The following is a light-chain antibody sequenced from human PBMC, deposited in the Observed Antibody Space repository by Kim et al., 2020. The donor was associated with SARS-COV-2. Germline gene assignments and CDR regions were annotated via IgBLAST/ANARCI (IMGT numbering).Light chain of an antibody. CDR2: DTN. Sequence: PGGTVTLTSAASTGAFTSGYHPIRFQQKPGQAPRALIYDTNNRHSWTPARFSGALLGGKAALTLSSVQPEDEADYYCLLYDGSAWVFGGGTKLTVL. J-gene: IGLJ3*02. CDR1: TGAFTSGYH. CDR3: LLYDGSAWV. V-gene: IGLV7-43*01.